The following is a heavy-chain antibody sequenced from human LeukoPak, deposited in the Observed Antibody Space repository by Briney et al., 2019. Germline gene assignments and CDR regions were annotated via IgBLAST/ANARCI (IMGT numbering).Heavy chain of an antibody. V-gene: IGHV1-69*06. CDR3: ARLGHIVVVTATDAFDI. CDR2: IIPIFGTA. D-gene: IGHD2-21*02. CDR1: GGTFSSYA. Sequence: SVKVSCKASGGTFSSYAISWVRQAPGQGLEWMGGIIPIFGTANYAQKFQGRVTITADKSTSTAYMELSSLRSEDAAVYYCARLGHIVVVTATDAFDIWGQGTMVTVSS. J-gene: IGHJ3*02.